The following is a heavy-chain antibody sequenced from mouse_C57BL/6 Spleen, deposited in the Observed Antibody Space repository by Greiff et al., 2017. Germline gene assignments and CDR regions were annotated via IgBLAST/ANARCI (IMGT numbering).Heavy chain of an antibody. Sequence: EVMLVESGGGLVKPGGSLKLSCAASGFTFSSYAMSWVRQTPEKRLEWVATISDGGSYTYYPDNVKGRFTISRDNAKNNLYLQMSHLKSEDTAMYYCASYGNYLGFAYWGQGTLVTVSA. CDR2: ISDGGSYT. J-gene: IGHJ3*01. CDR3: ASYGNYLGFAY. D-gene: IGHD2-1*01. CDR1: GFTFSSYA. V-gene: IGHV5-4*03.